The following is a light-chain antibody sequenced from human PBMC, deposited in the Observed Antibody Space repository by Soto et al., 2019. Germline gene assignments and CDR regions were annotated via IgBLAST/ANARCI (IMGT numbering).Light chain of an antibody. J-gene: IGKJ1*01. CDR3: QQYSASPRT. Sequence: EVVLTQSPGTLSLSPGGRATLSCRASRTVDGNYLAWYHQKPGQAPRLLIHSASTRAPGIPDRFSASGAGTDFTLTISRLEPEDSAVYYCQQYSASPRTFGPGTKVEIK. V-gene: IGKV3-20*01. CDR2: SAS. CDR1: RTVDGNY.